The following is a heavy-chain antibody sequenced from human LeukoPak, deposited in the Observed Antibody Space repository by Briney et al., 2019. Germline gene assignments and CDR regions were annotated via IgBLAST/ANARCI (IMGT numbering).Heavy chain of an antibody. Sequence: GSLRLSCAASGFTLVDYGMSWVRQPPGKGLEWIGYKYWSGTSNYNPSLKSRVTISVDTSNNQVSLKLTPVTAADTAVYYCARGGVQLWTDRELDLWGQGTLVTVSS. CDR1: GFTLVDYG. J-gene: IGHJ5*02. CDR3: ARGGVQLWTDRELDL. CDR2: KYWSGTS. D-gene: IGHD1-1*01. V-gene: IGHV4-59*01.